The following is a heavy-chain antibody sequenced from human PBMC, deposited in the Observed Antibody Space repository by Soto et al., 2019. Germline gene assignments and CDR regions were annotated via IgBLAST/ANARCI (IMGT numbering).Heavy chain of an antibody. CDR3: TTDGYGKWDWGISFHQDY. Sequence: SGGSLRLSCAASGFTFSNAWMSWVRQAPGKGLEWVGRIKSKTDGGTTDYTAPVKGRFTISRDDSKNTLYLQMNSLKTEDTAVYYCTTDGYGKWDWGISFHQDYWGQGTLVTVSS. J-gene: IGHJ4*02. D-gene: IGHD5-12*01. V-gene: IGHV3-15*01. CDR2: IKSKTDGGTT. CDR1: GFTFSNAW.